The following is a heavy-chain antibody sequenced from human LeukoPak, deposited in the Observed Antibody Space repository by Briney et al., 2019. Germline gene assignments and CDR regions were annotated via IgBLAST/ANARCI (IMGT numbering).Heavy chain of an antibody. J-gene: IGHJ2*01. D-gene: IGHD3-22*01. Sequence: TLSLTCTVSGGSISSGSYYWSWIRQPAGKGLEWIGRIYTSGSTNYNPSLKSRVTISVDTSKNQFSLKLSSVTAADTAVYYCARGLSVHYYDSSGYYLWGRGTLVTVSS. CDR3: ARGLSVHYYDSSGYYL. V-gene: IGHV4-61*02. CDR1: GGSISSGSYY. CDR2: IYTSGST.